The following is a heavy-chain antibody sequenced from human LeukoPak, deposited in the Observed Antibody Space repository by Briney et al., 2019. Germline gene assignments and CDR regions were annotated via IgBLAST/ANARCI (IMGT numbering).Heavy chain of an antibody. V-gene: IGHV4-61*10. D-gene: IGHD5-18*01. CDR1: GGSISSGGSY. CDR3: RGYSYGQGDY. CDR2: IYYSGST. Sequence: SETLSLTCTVSGGSISSGGSYWSWIRQPAGKGLEWIGYIYYSGSTNYNPSLKSRVTISVDTSKNQFSLKLSSVTAADTAVCYCRGYSYGQGDYWGQGTLVTVSS. J-gene: IGHJ4*02.